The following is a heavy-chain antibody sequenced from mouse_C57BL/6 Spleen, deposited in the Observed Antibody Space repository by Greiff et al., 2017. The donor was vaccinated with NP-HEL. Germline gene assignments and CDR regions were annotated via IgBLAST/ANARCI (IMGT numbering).Heavy chain of an antibody. Sequence: EVHLVESGGDLVKPGGSLKLSCAASGFTFSSYGMSWVRQTPDKRLEWVATISSGGSYTYYPDSVKGRFTISRDNAKNTLYLQMSSLKSEDTAMYYGAKQYGSSTGEYYFDYWGQGTTLTVSS. CDR3: AKQYGSSTGEYYFDY. V-gene: IGHV5-6*01. CDR1: GFTFSSYG. D-gene: IGHD1-1*01. J-gene: IGHJ2*01. CDR2: ISSGGSYT.